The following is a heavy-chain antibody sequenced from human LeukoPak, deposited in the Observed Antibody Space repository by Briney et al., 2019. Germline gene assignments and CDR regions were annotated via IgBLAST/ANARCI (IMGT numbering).Heavy chain of an antibody. CDR1: GGTFSSYT. Sequence: SVTVSCTASGGTFSSYTISWVRQAPGQGLEGMGGIILIFGTANYAQKFQGRVTIPADESTSTAYMELSSLRSEDTAVYYCARSGYGILTGPLANWGQGHLVTVSS. J-gene: IGHJ4*02. CDR2: IILIFGTA. V-gene: IGHV1-69*13. D-gene: IGHD3-9*01. CDR3: ARSGYGILTGPLAN.